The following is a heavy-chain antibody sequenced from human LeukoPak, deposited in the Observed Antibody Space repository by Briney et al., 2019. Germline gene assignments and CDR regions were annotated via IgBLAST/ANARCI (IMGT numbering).Heavy chain of an antibody. CDR2: INHSGST. Sequence: KPSETLSLTCAVYGGSFSGYYWSWIRQPPGKGLEWIGEINHSGSTNYNPSLKSRVTISVDTSKNQFSLKLSSVTAADTAVYYCARGLTTAEMATIRGFDYWGQGTLATVSS. D-gene: IGHD5-24*01. CDR1: GGSFSGYY. CDR3: ARGLTTAEMATIRGFDY. V-gene: IGHV4-34*01. J-gene: IGHJ4*02.